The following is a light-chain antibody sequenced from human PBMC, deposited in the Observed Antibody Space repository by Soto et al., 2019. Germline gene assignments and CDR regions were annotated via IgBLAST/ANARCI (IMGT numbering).Light chain of an antibody. Sequence: DIQMTQSPSSLSASVGDSVTITCRASQSINTYLNWYQQKPGKAPKLLIYSASNLQSGVPSRFSGSGAWTDFSLTISSLQPEDFATYYCQQTYSIPVTFGQGTKVEIK. CDR1: QSINTY. CDR2: SAS. J-gene: IGKJ1*01. CDR3: QQTYSIPVT. V-gene: IGKV1-39*01.